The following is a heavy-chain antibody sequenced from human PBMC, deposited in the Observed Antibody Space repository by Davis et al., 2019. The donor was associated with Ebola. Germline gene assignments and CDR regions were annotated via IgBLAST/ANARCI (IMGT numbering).Heavy chain of an antibody. V-gene: IGHV4-59*08. Sequence: SETLSLTCSVSGGSISSFSWSWIRQPPGKGLEWIGYINFRGSTNYNPSLKSRGTISVDTTKNQFSLKLSSVTAADTAVYYCARQGWSGYSLRHWLDPWGRGTLVTVSS. J-gene: IGHJ5*02. CDR1: GGSISSFS. D-gene: IGHD3-3*01. CDR3: ARQGWSGYSLRHWLDP. CDR2: INFRGST.